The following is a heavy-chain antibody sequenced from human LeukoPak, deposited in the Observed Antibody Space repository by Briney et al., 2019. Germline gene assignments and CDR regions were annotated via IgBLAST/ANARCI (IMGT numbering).Heavy chain of an antibody. CDR3: ARDGGELWPLDE. CDR1: GFPFKSYW. D-gene: IGHD3-10*01. CDR2: IKPDGSET. J-gene: IGHJ4*02. Sequence: GGSLRLSCVASGFPFKSYWMTWVRQSPGKGLDWVANIKPDGSETNYLDSVKGRFTISRDNARDSLFLEMNNLRVDDTAVYYCARDGGELWPLDEWGQGILVTVSS. V-gene: IGHV3-7*01.